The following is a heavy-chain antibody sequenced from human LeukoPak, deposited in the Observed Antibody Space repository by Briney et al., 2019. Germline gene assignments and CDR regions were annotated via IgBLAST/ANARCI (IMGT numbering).Heavy chain of an antibody. Sequence: GGSLRLSCAASGFTFSSYAMHWVRQAPGKGLEWVAVISYDGSNKYYADSVKGRFTISRDNAKNSLYLQMNSLGAEDTAVYYCARVNPLMAPGAFDIWGQGTMVAVSS. CDR2: ISYDGSNK. J-gene: IGHJ3*02. CDR3: ARVNPLMAPGAFDI. V-gene: IGHV3-30-3*01. D-gene: IGHD2-8*01. CDR1: GFTFSSYA.